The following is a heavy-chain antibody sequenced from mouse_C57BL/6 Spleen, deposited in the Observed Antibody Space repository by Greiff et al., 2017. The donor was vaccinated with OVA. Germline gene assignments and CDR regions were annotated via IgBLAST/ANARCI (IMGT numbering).Heavy chain of an antibody. Sequence: VQLKESGPELVKPGASVKIPCKASGYTFTDYNMDWVKQSHGKSLEWIGDINPNNGGTIYNQKFKGKATLTVDKSSSTAYMELRSLTSEDTAVYYCARSLYGSSYWGQGTLVTVSA. D-gene: IGHD1-1*01. CDR3: ARSLYGSSY. CDR2: INPNNGGT. V-gene: IGHV1-18*01. CDR1: GYTFTDYN. J-gene: IGHJ3*01.